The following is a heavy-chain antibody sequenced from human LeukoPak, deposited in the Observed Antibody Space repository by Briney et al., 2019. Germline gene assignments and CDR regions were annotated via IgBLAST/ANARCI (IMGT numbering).Heavy chain of an antibody. V-gene: IGHV3-23*01. CDR1: GFTFSSYA. J-gene: IGHJ6*03. CDR3: AKATTMGIGYYYYYMDV. CDR2: ISGSGGST. Sequence: GGSLRLSCAASGFTFSSYAMSWVRQAPGKGLEWVSAISGSGGSTYYADSVKGRFTISRDNSKNTLYLQMNSLRAEDTAVYYCAKATTMGIGYYYYYMDVWGKGTTVTVSS. D-gene: IGHD1-26*01.